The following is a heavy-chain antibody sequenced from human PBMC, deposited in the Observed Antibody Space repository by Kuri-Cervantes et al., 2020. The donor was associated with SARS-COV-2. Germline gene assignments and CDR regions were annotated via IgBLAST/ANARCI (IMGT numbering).Heavy chain of an antibody. V-gene: IGHV4-34*01. Sequence: ESLKISCAVYGGSFSGYSWGWIRQPPGKGLEWIGEINHSGSTNYNPSLKSRVTISLDTSKSQFSLKLSSVTAADTAVYYCAGSDSSGYYYVVGGSVDYWGRGTLVTVSS. J-gene: IGHJ4*02. CDR1: GGSFSGYS. CDR2: INHSGST. D-gene: IGHD3-22*01. CDR3: AGSDSSGYYYVVGGSVDY.